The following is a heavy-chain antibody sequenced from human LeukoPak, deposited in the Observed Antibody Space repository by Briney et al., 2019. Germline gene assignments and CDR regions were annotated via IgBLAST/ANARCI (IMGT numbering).Heavy chain of an antibody. J-gene: IGHJ4*02. CDR2: IIPIFGIA. V-gene: IGHV1-69*04. CDR3: ARDFVYYGSGSYYGGPFDY. Sequence: SVKVSCKASGGTFSSYAISWVRQAPGQGLEWMGRIIPIFGIANYAQKFRGRVTITADKSTSTAYMELSSLRSEDTAVYYCARDFVYYGSGSYYGGPFDYWGQGTLVTVSS. CDR1: GGTFSSYA. D-gene: IGHD3-10*01.